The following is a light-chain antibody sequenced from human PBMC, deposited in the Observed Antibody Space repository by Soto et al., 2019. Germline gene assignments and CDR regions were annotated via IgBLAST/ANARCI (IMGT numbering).Light chain of an antibody. CDR1: QSISSW. J-gene: IGKJ2*01. CDR3: QQYNSYSYT. V-gene: IGKV1-5*01. Sequence: DIQMTQSPSTLSASVGDRVTITCRASQSISSWLAWYQQKPGKAPNLLIYDASSLESGVPSRFSGSGSGTEFTLTISSLQPDDFATYDCQQYNSYSYTFGQGTKLEIK. CDR2: DAS.